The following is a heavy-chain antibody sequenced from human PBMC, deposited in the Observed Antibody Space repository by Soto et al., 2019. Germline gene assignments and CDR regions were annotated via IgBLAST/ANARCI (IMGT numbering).Heavy chain of an antibody. V-gene: IGHV3-33*01. CDR3: AYFTALNYYYGMDV. J-gene: IGHJ6*02. CDR2: IWYDGSNK. D-gene: IGHD1-26*01. Sequence: GGSLRLSCAASGFTFSSYGMHWVRQAPGKGLEWVAVIWYDGSNKYYADSVKGRFTISRDNSENTLFLQMNSLRAEDTAVYYCAYFTALNYYYGMDVWGQGTTVTVSS. CDR1: GFTFSSYG.